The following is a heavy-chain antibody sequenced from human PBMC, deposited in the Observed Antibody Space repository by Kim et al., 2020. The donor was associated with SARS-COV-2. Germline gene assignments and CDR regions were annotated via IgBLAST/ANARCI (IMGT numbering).Heavy chain of an antibody. CDR1: GFTFSSYS. V-gene: IGHV3-21*01. CDR3: ARVGVGVGATQSFDY. CDR2: ISSSSSYI. Sequence: GGSLRLSCAASGFTFSSYSMNWVRQAPGKGLEWVSSISSSSSYIYYADSVKGRFTISRDNAKNSLYLQMNSLRAEDTAVYYCARVGVGVGATQSFDYWGQGTLVTVSS. J-gene: IGHJ4*02. D-gene: IGHD1-26*01.